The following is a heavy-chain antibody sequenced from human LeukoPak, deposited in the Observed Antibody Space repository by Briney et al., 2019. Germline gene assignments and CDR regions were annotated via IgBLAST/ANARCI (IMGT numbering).Heavy chain of an antibody. J-gene: IGHJ6*02. CDR1: GFTFSSYG. D-gene: IGHD3-9*01. Sequence: GSLRLSCAASGFTFSSYGMHWVRQAPGKGLEWVAVIWYDGSNKYYADSVKGRFTISRDNSKNTLYLQMNSLRAEDTAVYYCARDGPPGLDGMDVWGQGTTVTVSS. CDR2: IWYDGSNK. V-gene: IGHV3-33*01. CDR3: ARDGPPGLDGMDV.